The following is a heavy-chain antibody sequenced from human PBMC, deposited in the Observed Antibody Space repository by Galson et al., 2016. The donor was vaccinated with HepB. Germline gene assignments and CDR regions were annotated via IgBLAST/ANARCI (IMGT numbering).Heavy chain of an antibody. J-gene: IGHJ5*02. CDR2: ISWNSGNT. CDR1: GFTFDDYA. V-gene: IGHV3-9*01. CDR3: AKAAQYCSSTSCRNWFDP. D-gene: IGHD2-2*01. Sequence: SLRLPCAASGFTFDDYAMHWVRQAPGKGLEWVSGISWNSGNTGYADSVKGRFTISRDNAKDSLYLQMNSLRTEDTALYYCAKAAQYCSSTSCRNWFDPWGLGTLVTVSS.